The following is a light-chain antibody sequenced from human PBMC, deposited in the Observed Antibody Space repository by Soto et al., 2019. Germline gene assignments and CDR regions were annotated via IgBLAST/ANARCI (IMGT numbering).Light chain of an antibody. CDR1: QSISSA. Sequence: EIVLTQSPATLSLSPGDRAILSCRASQSISSALAWYQQKPGQAPRLLVYDASYRATGIPARFSGSGSGTEFTLTISSLQSEDFAVYYCQQYNNWRTFGQGTKVDIK. CDR3: QQYNNWRT. CDR2: DAS. J-gene: IGKJ1*01. V-gene: IGKV3D-15*01.